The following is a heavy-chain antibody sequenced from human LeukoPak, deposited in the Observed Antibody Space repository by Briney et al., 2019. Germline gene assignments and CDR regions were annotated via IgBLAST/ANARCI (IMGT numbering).Heavy chain of an antibody. J-gene: IGHJ5*02. V-gene: IGHV4-34*01. D-gene: IGHD2-2*02. CDR1: GGSFSGYY. CDR3: ARGVAEGAAAIFLSGVRLNWFDP. CDR2: INHSGST. Sequence: SETPSLTCAVYGGSFSGYYWGWIRQPPGKGLGWIGEINHSGSTNYNPSLKSRVTISVDTSKNQFSLKLSSVTAADTAVYYCARGVAEGAAAIFLSGVRLNWFDPWGQGTLVTVSS.